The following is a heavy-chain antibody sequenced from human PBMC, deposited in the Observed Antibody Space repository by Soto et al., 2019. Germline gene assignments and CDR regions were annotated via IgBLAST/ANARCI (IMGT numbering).Heavy chain of an antibody. CDR1: GGSISSSNW. CDR3: ARAGIAARIYYIDY. D-gene: IGHD6-6*01. V-gene: IGHV4-4*02. CDR2: IYHSGSA. J-gene: IGHJ4*02. Sequence: SETLSLTCAVSGGSISSSNWWSWVRQPPGKWLEWIGEIYHSGSANYNPSLKSRVTISVDKSKNQFSLKLSSVTAADTAVYYCARAGIAARIYYIDYWGQGTLVTVSS.